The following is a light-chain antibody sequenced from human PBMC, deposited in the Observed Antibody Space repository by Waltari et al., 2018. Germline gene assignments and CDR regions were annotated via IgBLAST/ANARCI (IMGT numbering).Light chain of an antibody. V-gene: IGKV1-5*01. CDR2: YVS. Sequence: DIQMTQSPSTLAASVGDRVTIPCRASHSIGRWLAWYQQKPGKAPNLLIYYVSTLQTGVPSRFSGSGSGTEFTLTISSLQPDDAATYYCQQYETYPLTFGGGTKVEIK. CDR1: HSIGRW. J-gene: IGKJ4*01. CDR3: QQYETYPLT.